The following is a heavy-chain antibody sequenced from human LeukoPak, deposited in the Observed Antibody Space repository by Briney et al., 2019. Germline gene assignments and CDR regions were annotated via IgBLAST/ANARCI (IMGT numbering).Heavy chain of an antibody. Sequence: SETLSLTCTVSGGSISSSSYYWGWIRQPPGKGLEWIGSISYSGSTYYNPSLKSRVTISVDTSKNQFSLKLSSVTAADTAVYYCARVDRGYNIGYWGQGTLVTVSS. D-gene: IGHD5-24*01. CDR3: ARVDRGYNIGY. J-gene: IGHJ4*02. V-gene: IGHV4-39*07. CDR2: ISYSGST. CDR1: GGSISSSSYY.